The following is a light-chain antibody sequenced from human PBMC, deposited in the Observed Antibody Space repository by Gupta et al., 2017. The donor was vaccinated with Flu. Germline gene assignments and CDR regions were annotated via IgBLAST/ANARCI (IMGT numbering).Light chain of an antibody. CDR2: KAS. J-gene: IGKJ4*01. CDR1: QSISSW. V-gene: IGKV1-5*03. CDR3: QQYEAYPLT. Sequence: GDRVTITGRASQSISSWLAWYQQKPGKAPKLLIYKASILESGVPSRFSGSGSGTEFTLTISSLQPDDLAAYYCQQYEAYPLTFGGGTNVEIK.